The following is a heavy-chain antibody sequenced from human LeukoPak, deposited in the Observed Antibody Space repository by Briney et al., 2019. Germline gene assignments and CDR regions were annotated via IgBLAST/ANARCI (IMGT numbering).Heavy chain of an antibody. J-gene: IGHJ4*02. CDR2: IYYSGST. Sequence: SETLSLTCTVSGGSISSSSYYWGWIRQPLGKGLEWIGSIYYSGSTYYNPSLKSRVTISVDTSKNQFSLKLSSVTAADTAVYYCASLLWGYADYWGQGTLVTVSS. D-gene: IGHD2-8*01. V-gene: IGHV4-39*01. CDR1: GGSISSSSYY. CDR3: ASLLWGYADY.